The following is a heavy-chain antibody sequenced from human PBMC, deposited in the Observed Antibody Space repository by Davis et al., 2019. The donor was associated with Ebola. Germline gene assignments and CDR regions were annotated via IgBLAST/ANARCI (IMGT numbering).Heavy chain of an antibody. Sequence: ASVKVSCKASGYSFTGYYLHWLRLAPGQGLEWMGWINANTGGTRYAQKFQGWVTLTRDTSISTAYMELYRLRSDDTAVYYCARDGDPYCLRGVFYEYWGQGTLVTVSS. CDR3: ARDGDPYCLRGVFYEY. CDR1: GYSFTGYY. J-gene: IGHJ4*02. D-gene: IGHD2-8*02. CDR2: INANTGGT. V-gene: IGHV1-2*04.